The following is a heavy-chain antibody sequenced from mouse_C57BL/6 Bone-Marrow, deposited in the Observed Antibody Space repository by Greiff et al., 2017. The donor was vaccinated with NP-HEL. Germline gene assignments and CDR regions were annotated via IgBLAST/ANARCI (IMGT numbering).Heavy chain of an antibody. CDR3: ARDYYGSSLFAY. V-gene: IGHV1-81*01. CDR2: IYPRSGNT. J-gene: IGHJ3*01. D-gene: IGHD1-1*01. Sequence: LQESGAELARPGASVKLSCKASGYTFTSYGISWVKQRTGQGLEWIGEIYPRSGNTYYNEKFKGKATLTADKSSSTAYMELRSLTSEDSAVYFCARDYYGSSLFAYWGQGTLVTVSA. CDR1: GYTFTSYG.